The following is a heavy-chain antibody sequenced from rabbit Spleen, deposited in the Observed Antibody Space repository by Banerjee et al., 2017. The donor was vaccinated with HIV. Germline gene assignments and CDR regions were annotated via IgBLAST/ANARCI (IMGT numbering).Heavy chain of an antibody. D-gene: IGHD1-1*01. CDR2: IAGSSSGFT. Sequence: QSLEESGGDLVQPEGSLTLTCKASGFSFSSSDYICWVRQAPGKGLEWISCIAGSSSGFTYSATWATGRFTISKTSSTTVTLQMTSLTAADTATYFCARDLTSVIGWNFNLWAQGPWSPS. V-gene: IGHV1S40*01. CDR1: GFSFSSSDY. CDR3: ARDLTSVIGWNFNL. J-gene: IGHJ4*01.